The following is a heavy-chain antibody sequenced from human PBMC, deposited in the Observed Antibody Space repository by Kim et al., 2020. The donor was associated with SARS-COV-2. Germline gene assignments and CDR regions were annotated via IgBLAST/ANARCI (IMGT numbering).Heavy chain of an antibody. D-gene: IGHD6-19*01. V-gene: IGHV5-51*01. Sequence: SPSFQGQVTISADKSISTAYLQWSSLKASDTAMYYCARTPYSSALYYFDYWGQGTLVTVSS. J-gene: IGHJ4*02. CDR3: ARTPYSSALYYFDY.